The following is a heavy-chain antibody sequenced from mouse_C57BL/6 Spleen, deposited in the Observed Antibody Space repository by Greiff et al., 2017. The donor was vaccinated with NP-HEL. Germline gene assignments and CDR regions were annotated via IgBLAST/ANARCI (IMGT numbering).Heavy chain of an antibody. CDR1: GYTFTSYW. V-gene: IGHV1-55*01. Sequence: QVQLQQPGAELVKPGASVKMSCKASGYTFTSYWITWVKQRPGQGLEWIGDIYPGSGSTNYNEKFKSKATLTVDTSSSTAYMQLSSLTSEDSAVYYCARSGGYSAWFAYWGQGTLVTVSA. CDR2: IYPGSGST. D-gene: IGHD2-3*01. J-gene: IGHJ3*01. CDR3: ARSGGYSAWFAY.